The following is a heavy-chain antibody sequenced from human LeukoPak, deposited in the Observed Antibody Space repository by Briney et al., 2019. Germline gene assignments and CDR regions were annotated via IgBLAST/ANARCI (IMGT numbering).Heavy chain of an antibody. D-gene: IGHD3-16*01. CDR3: ARHGRLGDHDAFDI. CDR2: IYYSGST. Sequence: PSETLSLTCTVSGGSIRSSSHYWGWIRQPPGKGLEWIGSIYYSGSTYFNPSLKGRVTISVDTSKNQFSLKLSSVTAADTAVYYCARHGRLGDHDAFDIWGQGTMVTVSS. CDR1: GGSIRSSSHY. J-gene: IGHJ3*02. V-gene: IGHV4-39*01.